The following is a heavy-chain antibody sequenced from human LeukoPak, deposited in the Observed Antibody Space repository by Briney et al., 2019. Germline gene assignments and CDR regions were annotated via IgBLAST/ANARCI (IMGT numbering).Heavy chain of an antibody. CDR2: INHNGNVN. CDR1: GFTFSSYW. Sequence: GGSLRLSCAASGFTFSSYWMNWARQAPGKGLEWVASINHNGNVNYYVDSVKGRFTISRDNAKNSLYLQMSNLRAEDTAVYFCATGGGLDVWGQGATVTVSS. D-gene: IGHD3-10*01. V-gene: IGHV3-7*03. CDR3: ATGGGLDV. J-gene: IGHJ6*02.